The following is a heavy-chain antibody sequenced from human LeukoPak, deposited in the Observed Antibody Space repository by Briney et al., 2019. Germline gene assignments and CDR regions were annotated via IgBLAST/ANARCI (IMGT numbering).Heavy chain of an antibody. D-gene: IGHD6-19*01. Sequence: SETLSLTCAVYGGSFSGYYWSWIRQPPGKGLEWIGEINHSGSTNYNPSLKSRVTISVDTSKNQFSLKLSSVTAADTAVYYCARGTVAGSVFNLAKTKFDYWGQGTLVTVSS. CDR1: GGSFSGYY. V-gene: IGHV4-34*01. CDR3: ARGTVAGSVFNLAKTKFDY. CDR2: INHSGST. J-gene: IGHJ4*02.